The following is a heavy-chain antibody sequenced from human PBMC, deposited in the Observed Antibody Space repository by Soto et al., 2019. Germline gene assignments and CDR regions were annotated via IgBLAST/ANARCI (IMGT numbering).Heavy chain of an antibody. CDR1: GYTFTSYG. J-gene: IGHJ4*02. V-gene: IGHV1-18*01. CDR3: ASEPTSFAY. Sequence: QVQLVQSGAEVKKPGASVKVSCKASGYTFTSYGISWVRQAPGQGLEWMGWISAYNGNTKYAKKPQGRATTTTDTSTSTASMELRSLRSDDTSVYYCASEPTSFAYWGQGTLVTVSS. CDR2: ISAYNGNT.